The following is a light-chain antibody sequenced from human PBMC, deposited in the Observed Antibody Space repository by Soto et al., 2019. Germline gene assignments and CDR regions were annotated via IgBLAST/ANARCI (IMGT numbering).Light chain of an antibody. CDR1: QSISNR. CDR3: QQYNSYSWT. CDR2: DAS. J-gene: IGKJ1*01. Sequence: DIQMTQSPSPLSASVGDRVTITCRASQSISNRLAWYQQKPGKAPKVMIYDASNLESGVPSRFGGSGSGTECTLTISSLQPDDFATYYCQQYNSYSWTFSQGTKVDIK. V-gene: IGKV1-5*01.